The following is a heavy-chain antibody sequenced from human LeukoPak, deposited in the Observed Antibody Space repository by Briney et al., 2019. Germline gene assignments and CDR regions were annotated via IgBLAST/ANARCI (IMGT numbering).Heavy chain of an antibody. Sequence: PSETLSLTCAVYGGSFSGYYWSWIRQPPGKGLEWIGEINHSGSTNYNPSLKSRVTISVDTSKNQFSLKVTSVTATDTAVYYCARDLWSTGAGMFDFWGQGVLVTVSS. V-gene: IGHV4-34*01. D-gene: IGHD2-21*01. CDR1: GGSFSGYY. CDR3: ARDLWSTGAGMFDF. J-gene: IGHJ4*02. CDR2: INHSGST.